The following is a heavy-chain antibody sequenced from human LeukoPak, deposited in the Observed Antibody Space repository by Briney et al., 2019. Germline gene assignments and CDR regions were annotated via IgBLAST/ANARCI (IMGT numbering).Heavy chain of an antibody. D-gene: IGHD6-13*01. CDR3: ARRNWAAALDY. CDR2: IYYSGST. J-gene: IGHJ4*02. Sequence: PSETLSLTCTVSGGSISSYYGSWIRQPPGKGLEWIGYIYYSGSTNYNPSLKSRVTISVDTSKNQFPLKLSSVTAADTAVYYCARRNWAAALDYWGQGTLVTVSS. CDR1: GGSISSYY. V-gene: IGHV4-59*01.